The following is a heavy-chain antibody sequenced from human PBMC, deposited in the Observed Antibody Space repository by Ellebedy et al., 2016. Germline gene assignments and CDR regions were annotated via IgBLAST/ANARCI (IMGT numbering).Heavy chain of an antibody. D-gene: IGHD4-17*01. V-gene: IGHV3-48*01. Sequence: SVKGRFTISRDNAKNSLYLQMNSLRAEDTAVYYCARDGTTDYYYGMDVWGQGTTVTVSS. CDR3: ARDGTTDYYYGMDV. J-gene: IGHJ6*02.